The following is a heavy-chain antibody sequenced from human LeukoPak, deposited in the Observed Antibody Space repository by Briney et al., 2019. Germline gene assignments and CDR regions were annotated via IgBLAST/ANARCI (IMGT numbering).Heavy chain of an antibody. D-gene: IGHD3-10*01. J-gene: IGHJ5*02. CDR3: TRDSYGSGSYYWFDL. Sequence: GGSLRLSCAASGFTLSSYSMNWVRQAPGKGLEWVSYISSSSSTIFYADSVKGRFTISRDNAQNSLYLQMNSLRDEDTAVYYCTRDSYGSGSYYWFDLWGREPWSPSPQ. CDR2: ISSSSSTI. V-gene: IGHV3-48*02. CDR1: GFTLSSYS.